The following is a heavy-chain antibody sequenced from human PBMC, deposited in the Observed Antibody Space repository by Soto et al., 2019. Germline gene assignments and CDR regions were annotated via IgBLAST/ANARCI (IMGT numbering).Heavy chain of an antibody. J-gene: IGHJ4*02. V-gene: IGHV3-21*01. CDR1: GFRFSGST. CDR2: ISSSSHYI. Sequence: RFSYFSSGFRFSGSTMNGVRQAPGKGLNWVASISSSSHYIYSADSLKGRFTISRDNAKNSLFLQMNSLRAEDTAVYYRARDLGEVSALWGQGTLVTVSS. CDR3: ARDLGEVSAL. D-gene: IGHD3-10*01.